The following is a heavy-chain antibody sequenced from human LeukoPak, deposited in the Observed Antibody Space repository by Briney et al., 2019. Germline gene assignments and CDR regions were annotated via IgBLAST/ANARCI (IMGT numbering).Heavy chain of an antibody. D-gene: IGHD4-11*01. V-gene: IGHV4-39*01. CDR3: ARLTAYSTGYFDY. J-gene: IGHJ4*02. CDR1: GGSISSTGYS. CDR2: IYYSGTT. Sequence: PSETLSLTCTVSGGSISSTGYSWGWIRQPPGKGLAWIGSIYYSGTTYYNPSLKSRVTISVDTSKNQFSLKLSSVTAADTAVYYCARLTAYSTGYFDYWGQGTLVTVSS.